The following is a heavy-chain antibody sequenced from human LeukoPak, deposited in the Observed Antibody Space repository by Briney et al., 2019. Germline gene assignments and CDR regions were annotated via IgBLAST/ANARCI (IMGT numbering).Heavy chain of an antibody. CDR1: GFTFSSYW. V-gene: IGHV3-74*01. Sequence: GRSLRLSCAASGFTFSSYWMHWVRQVPGKGLVWVARINPGGSSITYADSVKGRFTISRDNARNTLYLQMDSLRAEDTGVYYCARSNQADDYWGQGTLVTVSS. J-gene: IGHJ4*02. CDR3: ARSNQADDY. D-gene: IGHD1-14*01. CDR2: INPGGSSI.